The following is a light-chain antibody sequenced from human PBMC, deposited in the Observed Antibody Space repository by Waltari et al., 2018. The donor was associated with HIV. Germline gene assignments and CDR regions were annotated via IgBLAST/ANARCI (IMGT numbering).Light chain of an antibody. CDR3: QSYDSSLRASV. CDR1: RSNIGAGYF. CDR2: SDI. V-gene: IGLV1-40*01. J-gene: IGLJ2*01. Sequence: QSALTQPPSVSGAPVQRLTISCTGHRSNIGAGYFVHWYQHLPETAPKLLVYSDINRPSGVPDRFSGSKSGTSASLVITGLQAEDEADYYGQSYDSSLRASVFGGGTKLTVL.